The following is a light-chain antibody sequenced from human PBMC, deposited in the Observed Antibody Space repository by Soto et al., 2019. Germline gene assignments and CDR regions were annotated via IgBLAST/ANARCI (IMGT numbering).Light chain of an antibody. CDR3: QQYEA. J-gene: IGKJ1*01. CDR1: QSVSSN. V-gene: IGKV3-15*01. CDR2: GAS. Sequence: EIVMTQSPATLSVSPGERANLSCRASQSVSSNLAWYQQKPGQAPRLLIYGASTRATGIPARFSGSGSGTEFTLTISSLQSEDFAVYYCQQYEAFGQGTKVDIK.